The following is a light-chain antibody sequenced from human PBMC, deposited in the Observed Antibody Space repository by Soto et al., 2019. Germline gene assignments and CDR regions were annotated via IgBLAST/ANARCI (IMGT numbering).Light chain of an antibody. CDR1: QRVGIN. J-gene: IGKJ1*01. CDR2: SAS. V-gene: IGKV3-15*01. CDR3: QQYDGWPRT. Sequence: EIVMTQSPATLSVSPGETATLSCRASQRVGINLAWYQQKPGQAPRLLIYSASTRASGIPDRFSGSGSGTAFTLTISSLQSDDFAFFYCQQYDGWPRTFGQGTKVEIK.